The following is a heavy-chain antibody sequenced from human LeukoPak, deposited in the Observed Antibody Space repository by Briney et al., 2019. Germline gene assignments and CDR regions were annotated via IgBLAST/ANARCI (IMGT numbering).Heavy chain of an antibody. D-gene: IGHD2-2*01. CDR3: SRSAGMVPSEILHYYYFVMHV. Sequence: AGSVNVSCKASGYTFTGYYMDWVRQAPGQGVERMGLIYPKRGGTNYAQRIQGRVNITRDKSIRTVYMEQSRLSCGDTAVNLFSRSAGMVPSEILHYYYFVMHVWGQGTTVTVSS. CDR1: GYTFTGYY. CDR2: IYPKRGGT. V-gene: IGHV1-2*02. J-gene: IGHJ6*02.